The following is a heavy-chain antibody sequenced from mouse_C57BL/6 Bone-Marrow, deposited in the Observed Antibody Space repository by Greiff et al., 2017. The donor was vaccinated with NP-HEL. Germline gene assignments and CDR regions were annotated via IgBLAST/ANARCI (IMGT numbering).Heavy chain of an antibody. CDR1: GYTFTDYY. CDR2: INPNNGGT. V-gene: IGHV1-26*01. Sequence: VQLQQSGPELVKPGASVKISCKASGYTFTDYYMNWVKQSHGKSLEWIGDINPNNGGTSYNQKFKGKATLTVDKSSSTAYMELRSLTSEDSAVYYCARGLLRSKGDYWGQGTTRTVSS. D-gene: IGHD1-1*01. CDR3: ARGLLRSKGDY. J-gene: IGHJ2*01.